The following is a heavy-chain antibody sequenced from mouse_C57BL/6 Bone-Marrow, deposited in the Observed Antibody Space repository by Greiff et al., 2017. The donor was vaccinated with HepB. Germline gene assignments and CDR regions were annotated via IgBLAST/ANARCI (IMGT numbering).Heavy chain of an antibody. CDR1: GFTFSDYY. D-gene: IGHD2-4*01. V-gene: IGHV5-12*01. J-gene: IGHJ1*03. Sequence: EVKVEESGGDLVKPGGSLKLSCAASGFTFSDYYMYWVRQTPEKRLEWVAYISNGGGSTYYPDTVKGRFTISRDNAKNTLYLQMSRLKSEDTAMYYCARPRSTMITTYFDVWGTGTTVTVSS. CDR3: ARPRSTMITTYFDV. CDR2: ISNGGGST.